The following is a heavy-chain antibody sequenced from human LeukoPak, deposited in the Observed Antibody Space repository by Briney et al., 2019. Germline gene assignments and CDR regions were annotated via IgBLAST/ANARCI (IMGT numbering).Heavy chain of an antibody. CDR2: INHRGST. Sequence: SETLSLTCAVYGGSFSGYYWSWIRQPPGKGLEWIGEINHRGSTNYNPSLKSRVTISVDTSKNQFSLKLSSVTAADTAVYYCARDRPGGSSLDYWGQGTLVTVSS. D-gene: IGHD6-13*01. V-gene: IGHV4-34*01. CDR1: GGSFSGYY. CDR3: ARDRPGGSSLDY. J-gene: IGHJ4*02.